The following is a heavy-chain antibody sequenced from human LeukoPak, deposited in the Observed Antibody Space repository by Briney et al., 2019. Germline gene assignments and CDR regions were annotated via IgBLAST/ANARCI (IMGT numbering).Heavy chain of an antibody. D-gene: IGHD6-13*01. Sequence: GGSLRLSCAASGFTFSSYWMHWVRQAPGKWLVWVSRINSDGSSTSYADSVKGRFTISGDNAKNTLYLQMNSLRAEDTVVYYCASPGEGKAAVFWGQGTLVTVSS. J-gene: IGHJ4*02. CDR1: GFTFSSYW. CDR2: INSDGSST. CDR3: ASPGEGKAAVF. V-gene: IGHV3-74*01.